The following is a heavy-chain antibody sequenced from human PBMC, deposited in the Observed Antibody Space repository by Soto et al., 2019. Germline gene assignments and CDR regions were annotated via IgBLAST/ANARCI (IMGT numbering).Heavy chain of an antibody. D-gene: IGHD6-13*01. CDR3: ARGRRRAAAGKDYYYFYYMDV. CDR2: IYYSGST. Sequence: VQLRESGPGLVKPSQTLSLTCTVSGGSISSGGYYWSWIRQHPGKGLEWIGYIYYSGSTYYNPSLMNRVTISVDTSKNQFSLKLSSVTAADTAVYYCARGRRRAAAGKDYYYFYYMDVWGKGTTVTVSS. J-gene: IGHJ6*03. V-gene: IGHV4-31*03. CDR1: GGSISSGGYY.